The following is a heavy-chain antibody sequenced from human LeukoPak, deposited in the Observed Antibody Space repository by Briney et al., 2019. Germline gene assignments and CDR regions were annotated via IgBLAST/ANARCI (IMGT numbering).Heavy chain of an antibody. Sequence: SETLSLTCTVSGVSITSSSYYWGWIRQPPGKGPEWIGSIHYGANTYRNPSLKSRVTISMDTSKNHFSLSLSSVTAADTAVYYCARNDAKMVTVDYWGQGTLVTVSA. D-gene: IGHD2-21*02. CDR3: ARNDAKMVTVDY. CDR1: GVSITSSSYY. V-gene: IGHV4-39*02. CDR2: IHYGANT. J-gene: IGHJ4*02.